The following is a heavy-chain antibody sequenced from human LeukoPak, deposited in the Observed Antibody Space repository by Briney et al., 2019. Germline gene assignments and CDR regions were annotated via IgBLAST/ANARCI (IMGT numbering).Heavy chain of an antibody. D-gene: IGHD4-17*01. Sequence: SETLSLTCSVSGTSISSYHWSWIRQPPGKGLEWIGYIYYSGSTNYNPSLKSRVTISVDTSKNQFSLKLSSVTAADTAVYYCARRTTVTGWFDPWGQGTLVTVSS. V-gene: IGHV4-59*08. CDR1: GTSISSYH. CDR3: ARRTTVTGWFDP. J-gene: IGHJ5*02. CDR2: IYYSGST.